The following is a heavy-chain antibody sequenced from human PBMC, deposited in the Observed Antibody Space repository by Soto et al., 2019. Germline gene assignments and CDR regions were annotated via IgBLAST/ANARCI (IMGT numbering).Heavy chain of an antibody. CDR2: INRDGSEE. CDR3: GRDGGFIMGAFG. Sequence: PGGSLRLSCAVSGFTFSGYWMSWVRQAPGKGLEWVANINRDGSEEYYVDSVKGRFTISRDNAKNSLYLQMNSLRAEDTAMYYCGRDGGFIMGAFGWGQGTLVTVSS. D-gene: IGHD1-26*01. V-gene: IGHV3-7*01. CDR1: GFTFSGYW. J-gene: IGHJ4*02.